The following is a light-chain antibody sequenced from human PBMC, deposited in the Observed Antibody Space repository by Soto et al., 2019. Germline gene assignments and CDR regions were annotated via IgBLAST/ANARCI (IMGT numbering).Light chain of an antibody. CDR2: GAS. Sequence: EIVVTQSPATLSVSPGERATLSCRASQSVSSNLAWYQQKPGQAPRLLIYGASTRATGIPARFSGSGSGTEFTLPISSLQAEDFAVYCCQQYNNWPWTFGQGTKVEIK. J-gene: IGKJ1*01. CDR1: QSVSSN. V-gene: IGKV3-15*01. CDR3: QQYNNWPWT.